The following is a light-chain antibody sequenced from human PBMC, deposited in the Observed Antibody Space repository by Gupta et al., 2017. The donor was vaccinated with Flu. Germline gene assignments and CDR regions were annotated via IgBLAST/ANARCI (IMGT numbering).Light chain of an antibody. CDR1: TITIGNYPF. Sequence: QSALTQPASVSGSPGQSITISCTGTTITIGNYPFVSWYQHHPGKAPKLMIYEVNNRPTGVSNRFSGSKSGNTASLTISGLQAEDEADYYCLSYAHDATCLFGGGTKVTVL. CDR3: LSYAHDATCL. J-gene: IGLJ3*02. V-gene: IGLV2-23*02. CDR2: EVN.